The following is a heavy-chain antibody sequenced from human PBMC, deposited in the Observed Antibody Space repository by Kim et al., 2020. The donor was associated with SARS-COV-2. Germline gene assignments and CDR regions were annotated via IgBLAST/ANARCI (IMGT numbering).Heavy chain of an antibody. V-gene: IGHV1-2*04. Sequence: ASVKVSCKASGYTFTGYYMHWVRQAPGQGLEWMGWINPNSGGTNYAQKFQGWVTMTRDTSISTAYMELSRLRSDDTAVYYCARVPLFRWSDYGMDVWGQGTTVTVSS. D-gene: IGHD2-8*01. CDR1: GYTFTGYY. CDR3: ARVPLFRWSDYGMDV. J-gene: IGHJ6*02. CDR2: INPNSGGT.